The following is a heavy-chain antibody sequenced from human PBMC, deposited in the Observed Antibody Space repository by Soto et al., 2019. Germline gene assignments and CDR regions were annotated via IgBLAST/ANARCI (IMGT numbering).Heavy chain of an antibody. V-gene: IGHV1-46*01. CDR3: AREPNESYYFDY. CDR2: XRXSXGXT. CDR1: GYTFTNYY. J-gene: IGHJ4*02. Sequence: ASVKVSCKASGYTFTNYYIHLVRQAPGQGLEXLGIXRXSXGXTXYXXXXQGRVTMTRDTSTSTVYMELTSLTSEHTAVYYCAREPNESYYFDYWGQGTLVTVSS. D-gene: IGHD5-18*01.